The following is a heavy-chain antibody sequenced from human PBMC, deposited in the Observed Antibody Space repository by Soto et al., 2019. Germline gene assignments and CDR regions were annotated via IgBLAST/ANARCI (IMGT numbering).Heavy chain of an antibody. V-gene: IGHV3-7*01. CDR1: GFNFRGYW. CDR2: IKQDESEK. Sequence: LRLSCAASGFNFRGYWMSWVRQAPGKGLEWVAHIKQDESEKYYVDSVKGRFSISRDNAKNSLYLQMNTLGAEDTAVYYCARLGAPVDWYYGMDVWGQGTAVTVSS. J-gene: IGHJ6*02. D-gene: IGHD3-9*01. CDR3: ARLGAPVDWYYGMDV.